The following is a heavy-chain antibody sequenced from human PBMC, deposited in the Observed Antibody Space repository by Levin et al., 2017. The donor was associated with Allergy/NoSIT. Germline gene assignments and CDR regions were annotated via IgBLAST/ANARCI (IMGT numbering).Heavy chain of an antibody. CDR2: IYYSGST. CDR1: GGSISSGDYY. J-gene: IGHJ4*02. CDR3: AREGEGLYPGYFDY. D-gene: IGHD3-16*01. Sequence: SETLSLTCTVSGGSISSGDYYWSWIRQPPGKGLEWIGYIYYSGSTYYNPSLKSRVTISVDTSKNQFSLKLSSVTAADTAVYYCAREGEGLYPGYFDYWGQGTLVTVSS. V-gene: IGHV4-30-4*01.